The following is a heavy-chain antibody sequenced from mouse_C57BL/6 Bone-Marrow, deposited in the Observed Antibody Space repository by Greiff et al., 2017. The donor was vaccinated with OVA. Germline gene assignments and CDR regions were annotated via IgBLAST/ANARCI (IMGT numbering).Heavy chain of an antibody. CDR1: GYSFTGYY. CDR3: ARDDSNYYYFDY. CDR2: INPSTGGT. Sequence: VQLKESGPELVKPGASVKISCKASGYSFTGYYMNWVKQSPEKSLEWIGEINPSTGGTTYNQKFKAKATLTVDKSSSTAYMQLKSLTSEDSAVYYCARDDSNYYYFDYWGQGTTLTVSS. J-gene: IGHJ2*01. V-gene: IGHV1-42*01. D-gene: IGHD2-5*01.